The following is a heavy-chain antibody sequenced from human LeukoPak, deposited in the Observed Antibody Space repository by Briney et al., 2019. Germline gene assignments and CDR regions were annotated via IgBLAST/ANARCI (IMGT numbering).Heavy chain of an antibody. CDR1: GFTFSDYG. Sequence: PGGSLRLSCAASGFTFSDYGMHWVRRAPGKGLEWVAFIRYDGNNKYYADSVKGRFIISRDNSKSTLYLQMNSLRAEDTAVYYCANLDSSGYSTFDYWGQGTLVTVSS. D-gene: IGHD3-22*01. V-gene: IGHV3-30*02. CDR3: ANLDSSGYSTFDY. J-gene: IGHJ4*02. CDR2: IRYDGNNK.